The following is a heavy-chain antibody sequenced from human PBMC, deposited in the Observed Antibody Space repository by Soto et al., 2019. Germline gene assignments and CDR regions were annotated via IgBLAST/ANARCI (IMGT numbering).Heavy chain of an antibody. Sequence: SVQVSWKDSGGAFSSYAIRWVRQAPGQGLEWMGGIIPIFGTANYAQKFQGRVTITADESTSTAYMELSSLRSEDTAVYYCARGMTGTTILYYYYGMDDWGQGTTVTVS. J-gene: IGHJ6*02. D-gene: IGHD1-7*01. V-gene: IGHV1-69*13. CDR3: ARGMTGTTILYYYYGMDD. CDR1: GGAFSSYA. CDR2: IIPIFGTA.